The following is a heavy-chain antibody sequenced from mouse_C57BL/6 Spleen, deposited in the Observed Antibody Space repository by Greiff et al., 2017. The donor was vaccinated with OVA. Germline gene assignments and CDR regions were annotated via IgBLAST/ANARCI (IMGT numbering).Heavy chain of an antibody. CDR2: ISNGGGST. Sequence: DVQLVESGGGLVQPGGSLKLSCAASGFTFSDYYMYWVRQTPEKRLEWVAYISNGGGSTYYPDTVKGRFTISRDNAKNTLYLQMSRLKSEDTAMYYCARDYYGSSHWYFDVWGTGTTVTVSS. CDR3: ARDYYGSSHWYFDV. V-gene: IGHV5-12*01. CDR1: GFTFSDYY. D-gene: IGHD1-1*01. J-gene: IGHJ1*03.